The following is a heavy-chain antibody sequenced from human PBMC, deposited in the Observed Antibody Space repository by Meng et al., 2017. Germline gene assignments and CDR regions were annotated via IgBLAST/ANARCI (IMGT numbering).Heavy chain of an antibody. CDR1: GFTFSSYS. J-gene: IGHJ3*02. D-gene: IGHD4-17*01. V-gene: IGHV3-21*01. CDR3: ARDRRTSDYASAFDI. Sequence: GESLKISCAASGFTFSSYSMNWVRQAPGKGLEWVSSISSSSSYIYYADSVKGRFTISRDNAKNSLYLQMNSLGAEDTAVYYCARDRRTSDYASAFDIWGQGTMVTVSS. CDR2: ISSSSSYI.